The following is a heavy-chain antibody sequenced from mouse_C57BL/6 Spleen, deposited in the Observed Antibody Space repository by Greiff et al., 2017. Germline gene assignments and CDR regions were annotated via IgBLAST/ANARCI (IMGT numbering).Heavy chain of an antibody. CDR3: ARHERGLGRALITTVVAHFDY. CDR1: GYTFTEYT. V-gene: IGHV1-62-2*01. CDR2: FYPGSGSI. D-gene: IGHD1-1*01. J-gene: IGHJ2*01. Sequence: VQLQQSGAELVKPGASVKLSCKASGYTFTEYTIHWVKQRSGQGLEWIGWFYPGSGSIKYNEKFKDKATLTADKSSSTVYMELSRLTSEDSAVYFCARHERGLGRALITTVVAHFDYWGQGTTLTVSS.